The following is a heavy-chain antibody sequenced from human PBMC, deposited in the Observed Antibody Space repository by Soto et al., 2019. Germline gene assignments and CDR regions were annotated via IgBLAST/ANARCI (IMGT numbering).Heavy chain of an antibody. V-gene: IGHV1-18*04. D-gene: IGHD5-12*01. CDR1: GYAFSNXG. CDR2: ISPYNGNT. CDR3: ATSYDSGFDP. J-gene: IGHJ5*02. Sequence: QIQLVQSGAEVKKPXASVRVSCKASGYAFSNXGISWIRQAPGLGLEWMGWISPYNGNTDYAQSLQGRVTMTTDTSTNTAYMELRSLTSDDTAVYYCATSYDSGFDPWGQGTLVTVSS.